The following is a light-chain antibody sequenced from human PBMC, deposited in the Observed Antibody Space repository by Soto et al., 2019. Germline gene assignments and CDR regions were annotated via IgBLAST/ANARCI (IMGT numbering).Light chain of an antibody. V-gene: IGLV1-51*01. CDR1: TFNIGNNF. CDR3: GTWDSTLSAYV. Sequence: QSVLTQPPSVSAAPGQKVTISCSGSTFNIGNNFVSWCQQLPGTAPKVLIYDNNQRPSGIPDRFSASKSGTSATLVITGLQTGDEAVYYCGTWDSTLSAYVFGTGTKV. CDR2: DNN. J-gene: IGLJ1*01.